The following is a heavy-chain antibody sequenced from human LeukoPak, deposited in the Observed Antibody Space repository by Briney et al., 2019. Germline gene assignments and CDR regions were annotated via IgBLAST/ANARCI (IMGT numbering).Heavy chain of an antibody. Sequence: PGGSLRFSCAASGFTFSSYWMHWVRQAPGQGLVWVSRINSDGSSKSYADSVKGRFTISRDNAKNTLYLQMNSLRAEDTAVYYCASNDILTGYYYYGMDVWGQGTTVTVSS. D-gene: IGHD3-9*01. CDR1: GFTFSSYW. J-gene: IGHJ6*02. V-gene: IGHV3-74*01. CDR2: INSDGSSK. CDR3: ASNDILTGYYYYGMDV.